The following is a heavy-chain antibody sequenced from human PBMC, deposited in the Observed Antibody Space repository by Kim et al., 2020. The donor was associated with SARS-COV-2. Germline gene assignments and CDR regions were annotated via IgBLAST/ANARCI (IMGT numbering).Heavy chain of an antibody. CDR2: SST. J-gene: IGHJ5*02. Sequence: SSTEYATSVNGRFTISRDNAKKSLSLQMTRLTPEDTAVYYCVREPASWGQGTLVTVSS. V-gene: IGHV3-11*01. CDR3: VREPAS.